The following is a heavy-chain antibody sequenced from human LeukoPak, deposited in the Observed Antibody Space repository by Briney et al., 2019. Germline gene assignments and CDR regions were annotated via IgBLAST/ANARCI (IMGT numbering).Heavy chain of an antibody. CDR3: ARADYDILTGYYENEYYFDY. J-gene: IGHJ4*02. D-gene: IGHD3-9*01. Sequence: SETLSLTCTVSGGSISGHYWSWIRQPPGKGLEWIGYIYYSGSTNYNPSLKSRVTISVDTSKNQFSLKLSSVTAADTAVYYCARADYDILTGYYENEYYFDYWGQGTLVTVSS. CDR1: GGSISGHY. CDR2: IYYSGST. V-gene: IGHV4-59*11.